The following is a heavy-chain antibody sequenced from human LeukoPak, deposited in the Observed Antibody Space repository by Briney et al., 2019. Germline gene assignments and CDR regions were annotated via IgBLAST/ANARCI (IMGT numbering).Heavy chain of an antibody. CDR1: GGSFSGYY. Sequence: SETLSLTCAVYGGSFSGYYWSWIRQPPGKGLEWIGEINHSGSTNYNPSLKSRVTISVDTSKNQFSLKLSSVTAADTAVYYCARDCPYYDFWSGYSDAFDIWGQGTMVTVSS. D-gene: IGHD3-3*01. V-gene: IGHV4-34*01. CDR2: INHSGST. CDR3: ARDCPYYDFWSGYSDAFDI. J-gene: IGHJ3*02.